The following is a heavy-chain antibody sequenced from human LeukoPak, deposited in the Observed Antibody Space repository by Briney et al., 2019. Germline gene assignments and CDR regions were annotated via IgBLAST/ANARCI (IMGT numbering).Heavy chain of an antibody. J-gene: IGHJ4*02. CDR1: GVTFSGYN. CDR3: ARGGYNTPDY. CDR2: ISTNNHYI. V-gene: IGHV3-21*06. Sequence: GDSLRLSCLGSGVTFSGYNINWSRQAPGKGLEWVSSISTNNHYIFYADSVNGRFTISRDNAKNSVFLQMTSLRGEDTAVYYCARGGYNTPDYWGQGTLVTVSS. D-gene: IGHD5-18*01.